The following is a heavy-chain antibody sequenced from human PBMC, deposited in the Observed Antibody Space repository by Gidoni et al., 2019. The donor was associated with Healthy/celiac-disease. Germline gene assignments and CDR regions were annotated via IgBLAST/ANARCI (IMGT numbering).Heavy chain of an antibody. CDR3: ARPYCSGGSCYGMDV. CDR2: ISSSSSYT. V-gene: IGHV3-11*05. Sequence: QVQLVESGGGLVKPGGSLRLSCAASGFTFSDYYMSWIRQAPGKGLEWVSYISSSSSYTNYADSVKGRFTISRDNAKNSLYLQMNSLRAEDTAVYYCARPYCSGGSCYGMDVWGQGTTVTVSS. CDR1: GFTFSDYY. J-gene: IGHJ6*02. D-gene: IGHD2-15*01.